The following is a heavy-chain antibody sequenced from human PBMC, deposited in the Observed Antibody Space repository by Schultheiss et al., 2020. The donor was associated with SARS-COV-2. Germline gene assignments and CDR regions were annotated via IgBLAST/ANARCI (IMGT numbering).Heavy chain of an antibody. Sequence: GGSLRLSCAASGFTFSYHAMHWVRRTPGKGLEYVSAISGNGDTTYYPDSVKGRFTISRDNSKNTLYSQMSSLTTEDTGVYYCVRGSNSWYGFDLWGQGTLVTVSS. J-gene: IGHJ4*02. V-gene: IGHV3-64D*06. D-gene: IGHD6-13*01. CDR2: ISGNGDTT. CDR1: GFTFSYHA. CDR3: VRGSNSWYGFDL.